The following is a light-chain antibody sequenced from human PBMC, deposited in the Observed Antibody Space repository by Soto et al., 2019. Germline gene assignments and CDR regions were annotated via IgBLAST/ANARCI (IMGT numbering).Light chain of an antibody. J-gene: IGLJ1*01. CDR3: AAWDASLSACV. CDR2: YNN. CDR1: DSNIGSNS. Sequence: QSVLTQPPSASGTAGQEVTISCSGGDSNIGSNSVYWYQHLPRMAPKLLIYYNNQRPSGVPDRFSGSRSGTSASLAIVGLRSEDEAVYYCAAWDASLSACVFGNGTKLTVL. V-gene: IGLV1-47*02.